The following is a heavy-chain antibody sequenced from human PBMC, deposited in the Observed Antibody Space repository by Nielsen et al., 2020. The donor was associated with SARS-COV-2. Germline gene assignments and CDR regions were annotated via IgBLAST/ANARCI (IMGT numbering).Heavy chain of an antibody. CDR3: ASSVSGYSGYDSPINYYYYYMDV. J-gene: IGHJ6*03. CDR1: GFTFDDYT. Sequence: GESLKISCAASGFTFDDYTMHWVRQAPGKGLEWVANIKQDGGEKYYVDSVKGRFTISRDNAKNSLYLQMNSLRAEDTAVYYCASSVSGYSGYDSPINYYYYYMDVWGKGTTVTVSS. V-gene: IGHV3-7*03. D-gene: IGHD5-12*01. CDR2: IKQDGGEK.